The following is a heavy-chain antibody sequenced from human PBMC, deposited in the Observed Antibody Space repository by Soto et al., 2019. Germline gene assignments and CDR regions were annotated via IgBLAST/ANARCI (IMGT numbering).Heavy chain of an antibody. V-gene: IGHV4-59*08. J-gene: IGHJ3*02. CDR2: IYYSGST. CDR1: GGSFSGYY. CDR3: ARPRSYCGGDCYDAFDI. D-gene: IGHD2-21*01. Sequence: SETLSLTCAVYGGSFSGYYCSWIRQPPGKGLEWIGYIYYSGSTNYNPSLKSRVTISVDTSKNQFSLKLSSVTAADTAVYYCARPRSYCGGDCYDAFDIWGQGTMVTVSS.